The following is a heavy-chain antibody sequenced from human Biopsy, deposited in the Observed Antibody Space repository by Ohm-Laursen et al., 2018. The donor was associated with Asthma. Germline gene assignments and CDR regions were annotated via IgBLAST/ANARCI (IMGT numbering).Heavy chain of an antibody. V-gene: IGHV4-30-2*01. D-gene: IGHD3-9*01. CDR3: ARMNTLIQAANYFSYAMDV. CDR2: LFYCGAT. CDR1: GASINSGGFS. Sequence: PSQTLSLTCAVSGASINSGGFSLDWIPQPPREGLELVSLLFYCGATPYNPSLKSRVTISVDRSQRQFSLKVNSVTAADTAVYYCARMNTLIQAANYFSYAMDVWGQGTTVTVSS. J-gene: IGHJ6*02.